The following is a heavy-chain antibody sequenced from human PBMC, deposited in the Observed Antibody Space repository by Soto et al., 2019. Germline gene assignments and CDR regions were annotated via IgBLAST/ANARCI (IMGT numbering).Heavy chain of an antibody. V-gene: IGHV3-30-3*01. CDR1: GFTFSSYA. J-gene: IGHJ6*02. CDR2: ISYDGSNK. CDR3: AREMYYYDSSGYYYYGMDV. Sequence: QVQLVESGGGVVQPGRSLRLSCAASGFTFSSYAMHWVRQAPGKGLEWVAVISYDGSNKYYADSVKGRFTISRDNSKNTLYLQMNSLRAEDTAVYYWAREMYYYDSSGYYYYGMDVWGQGTTVTVSS. D-gene: IGHD3-22*01.